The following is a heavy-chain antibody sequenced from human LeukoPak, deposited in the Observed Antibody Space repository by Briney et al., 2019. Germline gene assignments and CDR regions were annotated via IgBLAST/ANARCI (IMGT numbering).Heavy chain of an antibody. Sequence: SVKLSFNGSGFTFTISALQWVWHPRGQRLGLIGMIVVGSGNRNNAQTFQERFTITRDMPTSTAYMEVSSLRSEDTSVYYCAAARFLEWPFDYWGQGTLVTVSS. D-gene: IGHD3-3*01. CDR3: AAARFLEWPFDY. J-gene: IGHJ4*02. V-gene: IGHV1-58*01. CDR1: GFTFTISA. CDR2: IVVGSGNR.